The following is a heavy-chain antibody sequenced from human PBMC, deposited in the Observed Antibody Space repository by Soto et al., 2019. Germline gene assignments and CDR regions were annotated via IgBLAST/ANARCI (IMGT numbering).Heavy chain of an antibody. CDR2: INPSSGHT. CDR1: GYTFINYY. Sequence: ASVKVSCKASGYTFINYYIHWVRQAPGQGLEWLGMINPSSGHTSSAQKFQARVTMTRGPSTHTVDMDLSSLRPEDTAVYYCARSTDRYYFDYWGQGTLVTVSS. V-gene: IGHV1-46*01. J-gene: IGHJ4*02. D-gene: IGHD1-26*01. CDR3: ARSTDRYYFDY.